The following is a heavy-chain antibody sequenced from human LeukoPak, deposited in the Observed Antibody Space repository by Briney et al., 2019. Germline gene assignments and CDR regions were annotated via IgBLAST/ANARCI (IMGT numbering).Heavy chain of an antibody. CDR1: RFTFSDFY. J-gene: IGHJ4*02. D-gene: IGHD3-16*02. Sequence: GGSLRLSCAASRFTFSDFYMSSFSDFYMSWIRQAPGEGLEGVSYISDSGTTTYYADSVKGRFAISRHNAKNSLYLQMNSLRAEDAAVYYCARDRGSYRYVFDYWGQGTLVTVSS. CDR2: ISDSGTTT. V-gene: IGHV3-11*01. CDR3: ARDRGSYRYVFDY.